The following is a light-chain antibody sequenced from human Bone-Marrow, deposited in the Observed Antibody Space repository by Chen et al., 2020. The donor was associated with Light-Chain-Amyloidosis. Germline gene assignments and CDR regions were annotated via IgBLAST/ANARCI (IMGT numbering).Light chain of an antibody. J-gene: IGLJ3*02. CDR1: SGSIATNY. CDR2: EDD. CDR3: QSYQGSSQGV. V-gene: IGLV6-57*01. Sequence: VSESPGKTVIISCTRSSGSIATNYVQWYQQRPGSSPTTVIYEDDQSPSGVPDRFSGSNDRSSNCASLTISGLKTEEEADYYCQSYQGSSQGVFGGGTKLTVL.